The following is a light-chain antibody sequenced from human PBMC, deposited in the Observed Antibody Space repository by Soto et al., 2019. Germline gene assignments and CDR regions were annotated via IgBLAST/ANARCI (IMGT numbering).Light chain of an antibody. V-gene: IGKV1-5*03. CDR2: KAS. Sequence: DTQLTHSASALSGSEGDRVTITCRASQTISSWLAWYQQKPGKAPKLLIYKASTLKSGVPSRFSGSGSGTEFTLTISSLQPDDFATYYCQHYNSYSEAFGQGTKVDIK. CDR1: QTISSW. CDR3: QHYNSYSEA. J-gene: IGKJ1*01.